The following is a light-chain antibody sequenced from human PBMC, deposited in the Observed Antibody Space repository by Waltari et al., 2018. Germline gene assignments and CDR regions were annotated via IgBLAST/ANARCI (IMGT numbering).Light chain of an antibody. J-gene: IGLJ3*02. CDR1: SSDIGSAT. Sequence: QSALTQPPSVSGTPGQRVTISCSTSSSDIGSATVNWYQQLPGTAPKLLIFGNDQRPAWVPDRVSGSKSGPSASLASRGLQSEDEADYYCAAWDKSLSGPVFGGGTKLTVL. CDR3: AAWDKSLSGPV. V-gene: IGLV1-44*01. CDR2: GND.